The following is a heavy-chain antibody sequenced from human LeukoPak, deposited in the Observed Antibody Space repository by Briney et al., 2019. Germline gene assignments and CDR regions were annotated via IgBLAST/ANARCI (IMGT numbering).Heavy chain of an antibody. CDR2: INTDQSAA. CDR3: ARELAGPTDY. V-gene: IGHV3-74*01. CDR1: GFTFRSHW. Sequence: GGSLRLSCAAFGFTFRSHWMHWVRQAPGKGLLWVTRINTDQSAATYADFAKGRFTISRDNAKNRVYLELNSLRVDDTAVYYCARELAGPTDYWGQGTLVIVSS. J-gene: IGHJ4*02.